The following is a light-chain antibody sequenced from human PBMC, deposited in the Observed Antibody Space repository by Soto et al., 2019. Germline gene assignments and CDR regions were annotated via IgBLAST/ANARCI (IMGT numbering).Light chain of an antibody. CDR3: QQYLSYPYT. J-gene: IGKJ2*01. V-gene: IGKV1-8*01. CDR2: AAA. Sequence: AIRMTQSPSSFSASTGDRVTITCRASQGISSYLACYPQKPGKAPKLLLYAAATLQRGAPLRFSATGSVTDFNITISLLQSEDFATYYSQQYLSYPYTFGQGNKLEI. CDR1: QGISSY.